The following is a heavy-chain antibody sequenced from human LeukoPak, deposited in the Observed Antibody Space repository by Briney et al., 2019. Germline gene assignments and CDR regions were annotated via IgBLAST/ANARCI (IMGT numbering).Heavy chain of an antibody. CDR2: IRYDGSNK. CDR3: ASSLARRFGLYDY. D-gene: IGHD3-10*01. Sequence: PGGSLRLSCAASGFTFSSYGMHWVRQAPGKGLEWVAFIRYDGSNKYYADSVKGRFTISRDNSKNTLYLQMNSLRAEDTAVYYCASSLARRFGLYDYWGQGTLVTVSS. V-gene: IGHV3-30*02. CDR1: GFTFSSYG. J-gene: IGHJ4*02.